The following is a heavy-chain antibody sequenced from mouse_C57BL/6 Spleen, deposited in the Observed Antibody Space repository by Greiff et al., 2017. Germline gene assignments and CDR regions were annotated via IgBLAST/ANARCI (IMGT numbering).Heavy chain of an antibody. Sequence: EVQGVESGGGLVQPKGSLKLSCAASGFTFNTYAMHWVRQAPGKGLEWVARIRSKSSNYATYYADSVKDRFTISRDDSQSMLYLQMNNLKTEDTAMYYCVRDRDSYGSSSFDYWGQGTTLTVSS. D-gene: IGHD1-1*01. CDR2: IRSKSSNYAT. CDR1: GFTFNTYA. J-gene: IGHJ2*01. V-gene: IGHV10-3*01. CDR3: VRDRDSYGSSSFDY.